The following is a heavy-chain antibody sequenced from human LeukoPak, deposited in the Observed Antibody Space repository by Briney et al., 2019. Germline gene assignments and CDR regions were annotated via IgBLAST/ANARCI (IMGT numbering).Heavy chain of an antibody. J-gene: IGHJ5*02. Sequence: SETLSLTCTVSGGSISSYYWSWIRQPPGKGLEWIGYIYYSGSTNYNPSLKSRVTISVDTSKNQFSLKLSSVTAAGTAVYYCARERNDLGYCSGGSCYSAGNWFDPWGQGTLVTVSS. CDR1: GGSISSYY. CDR3: ARERNDLGYCSGGSCYSAGNWFDP. V-gene: IGHV4-59*01. CDR2: IYYSGST. D-gene: IGHD2-15*01.